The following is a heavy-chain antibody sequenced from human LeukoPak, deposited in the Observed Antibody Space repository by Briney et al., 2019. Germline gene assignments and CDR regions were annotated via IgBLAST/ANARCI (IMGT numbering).Heavy chain of an antibody. Sequence: GGSLRLSCSASGLSFSSYAINWVRRPPGKGLEWVSAIHASGGGTYYADSVRGRFTISRDDSLNTLYLEMTNLRVEDTAVYFCARGPGSDFWSGSYPFDYWGQGTLVTVSS. D-gene: IGHD3-3*01. CDR2: IHASGGGT. CDR3: ARGPGSDFWSGSYPFDY. V-gene: IGHV3-23*01. CDR1: GLSFSSYA. J-gene: IGHJ4*02.